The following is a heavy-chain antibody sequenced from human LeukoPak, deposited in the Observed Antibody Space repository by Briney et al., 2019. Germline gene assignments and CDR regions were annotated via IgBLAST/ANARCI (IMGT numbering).Heavy chain of an antibody. CDR1: GGSISSGDYY. CDR2: INHGGST. CDR3: ARGGEYGSGSYYKY. V-gene: IGHV4-39*01. J-gene: IGHJ4*02. Sequence: SETLSLTCTVSGGSISSGDYYWSWIRQPPGKGLEWIGEINHGGSTNYNPSLKSRVTISVDTSKNQFSLKLTSVTAADTAVYYCARGGEYGSGSYYKYWGQGTLVTVSS. D-gene: IGHD3-10*01.